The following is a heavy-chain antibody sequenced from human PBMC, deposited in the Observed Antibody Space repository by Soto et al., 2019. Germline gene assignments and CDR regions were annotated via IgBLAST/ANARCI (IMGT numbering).Heavy chain of an antibody. CDR2: LYSGGTT. CDR1: GLGVSNNY. V-gene: IGHV3-53*01. J-gene: IGHJ6*02. CDR3: AREDRRRDGRDYYYYYGMDV. Sequence: VGSLRLSCAASGLGVSNNYLSWVRQPPGKWLEWVSVLYSGGTTYYADSVKGRFTISRDNSKNTLYLQMNSLRAEDTAVYYCAREDRRRDGRDYYYYYGMDVWGQRTTVTVSS.